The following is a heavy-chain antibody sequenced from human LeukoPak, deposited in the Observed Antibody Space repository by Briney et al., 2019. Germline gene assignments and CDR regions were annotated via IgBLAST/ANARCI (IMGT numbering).Heavy chain of an antibody. J-gene: IGHJ6*03. CDR2: IIPIFGTA. CDR3: AISGSYEYYYYYMDV. D-gene: IGHD1-26*01. Sequence: SVKVSCKASGGTFSSYAISWVRRAPGQGLEWMGGIIPIFGTANYAQKFQGRVTITTDESTSTAYMELSSLRSEDTAVYYCAISGSYEYYYYYMDVWGKGTTVTVSS. CDR1: GGTFSSYA. V-gene: IGHV1-69*05.